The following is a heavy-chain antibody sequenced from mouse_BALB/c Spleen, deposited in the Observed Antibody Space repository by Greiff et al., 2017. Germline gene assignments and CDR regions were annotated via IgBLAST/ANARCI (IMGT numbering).Heavy chain of an antibody. J-gene: IGHJ3*01. V-gene: IGHV5-9-4*01. CDR3: ATEGGYDGGFAY. D-gene: IGHD2-2*01. CDR2: ISSGGSYT. CDR1: GFTFSSYA. Sequence: EVKLMESGGGLVKPGGSLKLSCAASGFTFSSYAMSWVRQSPEKRLEWVAEISSGGSYTYYPDTVTGRFTISRDNAKNTLYLEMSSLRSEDTAMYYCATEGGYDGGFAYWGQGTLVTVSA.